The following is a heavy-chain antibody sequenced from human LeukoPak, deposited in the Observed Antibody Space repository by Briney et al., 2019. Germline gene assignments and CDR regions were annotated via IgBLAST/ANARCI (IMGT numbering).Heavy chain of an antibody. D-gene: IGHD2-2*01. CDR1: GFTFSSYV. Sequence: GGSLRLSCAASGFTFSSYVMSWVRQAPGKGLEWVSQISGSGGSTYYADSVKGRFTISRDNSKNTLYLQMNSLRAEDTAVYYCAKDGRDIVVVPAAMPYYYYYMDVWGKGTTVTISS. CDR2: ISGSGGST. J-gene: IGHJ6*03. V-gene: IGHV3-23*01. CDR3: AKDGRDIVVVPAAMPYYYYYMDV.